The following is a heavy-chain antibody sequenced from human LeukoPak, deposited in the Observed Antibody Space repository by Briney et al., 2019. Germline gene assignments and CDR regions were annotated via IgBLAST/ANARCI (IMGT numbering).Heavy chain of an antibody. J-gene: IGHJ5*02. CDR3: ARVITIFGVVKFDP. CDR2: INPNSGGT. CDR1: GYTFTSYG. D-gene: IGHD3-3*01. Sequence: ASLKVSCKASGYTFTSYGISWVRQAPGQGLEWMGWINPNSGGTNYAQKFQGRVTMTRDTSISTAYMELSRLRSDDTAVYYCARVITIFGVVKFDPWGQGTLVTVSS. V-gene: IGHV1-2*02.